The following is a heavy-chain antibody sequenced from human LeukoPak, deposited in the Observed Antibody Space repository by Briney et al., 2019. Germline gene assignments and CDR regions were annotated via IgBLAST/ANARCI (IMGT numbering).Heavy chain of an antibody. CDR2: IRQDGSEK. V-gene: IGHV3-7*03. CDR1: RFTFSSYW. D-gene: IGHD3-10*01. Sequence: GGSLRLSCAASRFTFSSYWMSWVRQAPGKGLEWVANIRQDGSEKYYVDSVKGRFTISRDNTQNSLYLQMNSLRAEDTAVYYCARKHYGGAFDIWGQGTMVTVSS. J-gene: IGHJ3*02. CDR3: ARKHYGGAFDI.